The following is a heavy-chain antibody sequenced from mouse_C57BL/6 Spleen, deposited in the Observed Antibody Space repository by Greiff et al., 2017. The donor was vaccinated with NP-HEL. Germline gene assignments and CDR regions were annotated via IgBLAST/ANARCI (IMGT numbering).Heavy chain of an antibody. CDR2: IYPGGGYT. D-gene: IGHD2-2*01. CDR1: GYTFTNYW. Sequence: QVQLQQSGAELVRPGTSVKMSCKASGYTFTNYWIGWAKQRPGHGLEWIGDIYPGGGYTNYNEKFKGKATLTADKSSSTAYMQFSSLTSEDSAIYYCARRGSTMVTRGYFDVWGTGTTVTVSS. V-gene: IGHV1-63*01. J-gene: IGHJ1*03. CDR3: ARRGSTMVTRGYFDV.